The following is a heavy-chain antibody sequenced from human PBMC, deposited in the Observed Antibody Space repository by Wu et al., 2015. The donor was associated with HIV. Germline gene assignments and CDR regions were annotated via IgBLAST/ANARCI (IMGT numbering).Heavy chain of an antibody. CDR1: GYTFTSYD. D-gene: IGHD6-19*01. Sequence: QVQLVQSGAEVKKPGASVKVSCKASGYTFTSYDINWVRQATGQGLEWMGWMNPNSGNTGYAQKFQGRVTMTRNTSISTAYMELSSLRSDDTAVYYCARDWYSSGHPGYWGQGTLVTVSS. CDR3: ARDWYSSGHPGY. CDR2: MNPNSGNT. J-gene: IGHJ4*02. V-gene: IGHV1-8*01.